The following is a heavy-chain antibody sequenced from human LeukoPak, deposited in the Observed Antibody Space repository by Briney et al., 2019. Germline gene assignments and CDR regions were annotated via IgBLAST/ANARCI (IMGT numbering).Heavy chain of an antibody. V-gene: IGHV1-2*02. CDR1: GYTFTGDF. CDR3: ARRHGSGTDYWGVDY. D-gene: IGHD3-10*01. Sequence: ASVKVSCKASGYTFTGDFLHWVRQAPGQGLEWMGWINPNTGDTKYAQKFQGRVTMTRDTSISTAYMELSTLRSDDTAVFYCARRHGSGTDYWGVDYWGQGTLVTVSS. CDR2: INPNTGDT. J-gene: IGHJ4*02.